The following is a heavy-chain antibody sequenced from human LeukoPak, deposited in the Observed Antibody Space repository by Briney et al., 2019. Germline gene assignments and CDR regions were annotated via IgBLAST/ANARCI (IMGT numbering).Heavy chain of an antibody. CDR2: INPNSGGT. CDR3: AREAGQLGTSGRFSGTESDY. Sequence: ASVKVSCKASGYTFTGYYMHWVRQAPGQGLEWMGWINPNSGGTNYAQKFQGRVTMTRDTSISTAHMGLSRLRSDDTAVYYCAREAGQLGTSGRFSGTESDYWGQGTLVTVSS. J-gene: IGHJ4*02. V-gene: IGHV1-2*02. CDR1: GYTFTGYY. D-gene: IGHD6-6*01.